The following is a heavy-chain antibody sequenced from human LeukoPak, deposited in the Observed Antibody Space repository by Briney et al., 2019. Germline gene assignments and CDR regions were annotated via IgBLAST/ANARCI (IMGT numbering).Heavy chain of an antibody. V-gene: IGHV3-53*01. Sequence: GGSLRLSCAASGFTVSSNYMSWVRQAPGKGLEWVSVIYSGGSTYYADSVKGRFTISRDNAKNSLYLQMNSLRAEDTAVYYCARDASVVVAATGWFDPWGQGTLVTVSS. D-gene: IGHD2-15*01. J-gene: IGHJ5*02. CDR2: IYSGGST. CDR1: GFTVSSNY. CDR3: ARDASVVVAATGWFDP.